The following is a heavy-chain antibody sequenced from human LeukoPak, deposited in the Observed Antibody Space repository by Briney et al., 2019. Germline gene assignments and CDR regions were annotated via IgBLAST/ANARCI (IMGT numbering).Heavy chain of an antibody. CDR2: ISYDGSNK. Sequence: GGSLRLSCAASGFTFSSCAMHWVRQAPGKGLEWVAVISYDGSNKYYADPVKGRFTISRDNSKNTLYLQMNSLRSDDTAVYYCAREGIWYDSSGYYPWYYFDYWGQGTLVTVSS. D-gene: IGHD3-22*01. J-gene: IGHJ4*02. CDR3: AREGIWYDSSGYYPWYYFDY. V-gene: IGHV3-30-3*01. CDR1: GFTFSSCA.